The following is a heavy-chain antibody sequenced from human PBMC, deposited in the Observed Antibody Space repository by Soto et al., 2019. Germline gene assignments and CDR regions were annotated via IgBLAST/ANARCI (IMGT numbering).Heavy chain of an antibody. D-gene: IGHD3-3*01. CDR1: GFSLSTSVMC. J-gene: IGHJ5*02. Sequence: SGPTLLNPTQTLTLTCTFSGFSLSTSVMCLSFIRQPPGKALEWLALIDWDDDKYYSTSLKTRLTISKDTSKNQVVLTMTNMDPVDTATYYCARTESITIFGVVQNWFDPWGQGNLVTVSS. CDR3: ARTESITIFGVVQNWFDP. V-gene: IGHV2-70*01. CDR2: IDWDDDK.